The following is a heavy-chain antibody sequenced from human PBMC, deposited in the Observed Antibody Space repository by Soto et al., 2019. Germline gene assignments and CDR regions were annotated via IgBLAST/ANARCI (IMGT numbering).Heavy chain of an antibody. CDR3: AKVYYSSSSYFDY. CDR2: IKQDGSEK. J-gene: IGHJ4*02. D-gene: IGHD6-6*01. CDR1: GFTFSSYW. V-gene: IGHV3-7*03. Sequence: PGGSLRLSCAASGFTFSSYWMSWVRQAPGKGLEWVANIKQDGSEKYYVDSVKGRFTISRDNAKNSLYLQMNSLRAEDTAVYYCAKVYYSSSSYFDYWGQGTLVTVSS.